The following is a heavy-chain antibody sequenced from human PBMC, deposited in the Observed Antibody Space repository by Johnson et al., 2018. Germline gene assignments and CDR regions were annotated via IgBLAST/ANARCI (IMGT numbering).Heavy chain of an antibody. Sequence: QVQLVQSGGGVAQPGTSLRLSCEASAFTFSNFGVNWVRQSPGKGLEWVAFISFDGRSRFYADSVKGRFTISRGTSKNRVYLQMNTLRAEDTGVYYCARWNDYHTGNDHGPEEAFDLWGPGTRVIVSS. CDR3: ARWNDYHTGNDHGPEEAFDL. D-gene: IGHD4/OR15-4a*01. J-gene: IGHJ3*01. CDR1: AFTFSNFG. CDR2: ISFDGRSR. V-gene: IGHV3-33*08.